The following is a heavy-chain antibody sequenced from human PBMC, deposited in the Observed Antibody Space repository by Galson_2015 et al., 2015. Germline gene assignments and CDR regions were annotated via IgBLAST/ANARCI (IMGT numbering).Heavy chain of an antibody. CDR3: ARDPWRGSYKVFYFDY. Sequence: SLRLSCAASGFTFSSYPISWVRQAPGKGLEWVSYISSSSATIYYADSVKGRFTISRDNAKNSLYLQMNSLRDEDTAVYYWARDPWRGSYKVFYFDYWGQGTLVTVSS. V-gene: IGHV3-48*02. D-gene: IGHD1-26*01. CDR1: GFTFSSYP. J-gene: IGHJ4*02. CDR2: ISSSSATI.